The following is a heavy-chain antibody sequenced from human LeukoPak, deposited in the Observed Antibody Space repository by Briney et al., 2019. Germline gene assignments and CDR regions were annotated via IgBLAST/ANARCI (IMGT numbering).Heavy chain of an antibody. V-gene: IGHV6-1*01. CDR1: GDSVSSNSAA. CDR3: ARDSGPDDYGDSGDWFDP. J-gene: IGHJ5*02. Sequence: SQTLSLTCAISGDSVSSNSAAWNWIRHSPSRGLEWLGRTYYRSKWYNDYAVSVKSRITINPDTSKNQFSLQLNSVTPEDTAVYYCARDSGPDDYGDSGDWFDPWGQGTLVTVSS. CDR2: TYYRSKWYN. D-gene: IGHD4-17*01.